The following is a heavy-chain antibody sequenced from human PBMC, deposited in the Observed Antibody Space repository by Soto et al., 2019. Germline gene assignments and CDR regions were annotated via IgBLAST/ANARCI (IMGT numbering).Heavy chain of an antibody. CDR2: INEDGRIT. J-gene: IGHJ4*02. CDR1: GFTFSTNW. CDR3: ARDIGGVGSH. D-gene: IGHD3-10*01. Sequence: EVQLVESGGGLVQPGGSLRLSCAASGFTFSTNWMHWVRQVAGKGLIWVSRINEDGRITDYADSAKGRFTISRVNAKNTLYLQMNSLRAEDTAVYYCARDIGGVGSHWGQGTLVTVAS. V-gene: IGHV3-74*01.